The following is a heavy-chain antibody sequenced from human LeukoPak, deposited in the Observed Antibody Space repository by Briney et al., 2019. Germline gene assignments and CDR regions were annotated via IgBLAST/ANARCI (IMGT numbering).Heavy chain of an antibody. CDR3: AREYSSGWNDYYYYGLDV. CDR1: GFTFSSYA. J-gene: IGHJ6*02. V-gene: IGHV3-64*04. CDR2: ISSNGGST. D-gene: IGHD6-19*01. Sequence: PGGSLRLSCSASGFTFSSYAMHWVRQAPGKGLEYVSAISSNGGSTYYADSVKGRITISRDNSKNTLYLQMNSLRAEDTAVYYCAREYSSGWNDYYYYGLDVWGQGTTVTVSS.